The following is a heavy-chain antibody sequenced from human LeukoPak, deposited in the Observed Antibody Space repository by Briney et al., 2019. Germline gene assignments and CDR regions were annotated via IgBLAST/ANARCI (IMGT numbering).Heavy chain of an antibody. J-gene: IGHJ4*02. Sequence: SETLSLTCTVSGGSISSYLWSWIRQSAGKRLEWLGRIHTSGTTTYSPSLQGRLTMSVDTSKSQVSLRLTSVTAADTAVYYCATEQVSASAWGFDYWGQGSLVTVSS. CDR3: ATEQVSASAWGFDY. CDR2: IHTSGTT. D-gene: IGHD5/OR15-5a*01. CDR1: GGSISSYL. V-gene: IGHV4-4*07.